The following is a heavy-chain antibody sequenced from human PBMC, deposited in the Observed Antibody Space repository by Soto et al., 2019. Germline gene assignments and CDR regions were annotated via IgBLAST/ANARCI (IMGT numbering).Heavy chain of an antibody. CDR2: ISDNGGNT. V-gene: IGHV3-23*01. Sequence: VQLLESGGALVQPGGSLRLSCEASGFTFRRYAMSWVRQAPGKGLEWVSAISDNGGNTYYPDSVRGRFTISRDNSKNTLFLQMNSVRAEDTAVYYCAKDFSYDSSGVLDYWGQGTLVTVSS. CDR3: AKDFSYDSSGVLDY. D-gene: IGHD3-22*01. CDR1: GFTFRRYA. J-gene: IGHJ4*02.